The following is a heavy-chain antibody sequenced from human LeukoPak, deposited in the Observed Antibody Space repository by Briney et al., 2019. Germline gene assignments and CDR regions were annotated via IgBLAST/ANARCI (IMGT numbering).Heavy chain of an antibody. CDR3: ARDNWNYGSSMGV. CDR2: IYYSGST. V-gene: IGHV4-39*07. CDR1: GGSISGSSYY. D-gene: IGHD1-7*01. Sequence: PSETLSLTCTVSGGSISGSSYYWGWIRQPPGKGLEWIGSIYYSGSTYYNPSLKSRVTISVDTSTNQFSLKLSSVTAADTAVYYCARDNWNYGSSMGVWGQGTTVTVSS. J-gene: IGHJ6*02.